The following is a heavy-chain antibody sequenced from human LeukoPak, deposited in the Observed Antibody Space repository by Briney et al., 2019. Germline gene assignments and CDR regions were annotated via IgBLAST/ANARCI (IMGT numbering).Heavy chain of an antibody. CDR3: ARAIGYDSSGYYYDYYYYYYMDV. J-gene: IGHJ6*03. D-gene: IGHD3-22*01. Sequence: GGSLRLSCAASGFTFSTYGMSWVRQAPGKGLEWVSSISGSGGTTYDADSVKGRFTISRDNAKNSLYLQMNSLRAEDTALYYCARAIGYDSSGYYYDYYYYYYMDVWGKGTTVTVSS. CDR2: ISGSGGTT. CDR1: GFTFSTYG. V-gene: IGHV3-23*01.